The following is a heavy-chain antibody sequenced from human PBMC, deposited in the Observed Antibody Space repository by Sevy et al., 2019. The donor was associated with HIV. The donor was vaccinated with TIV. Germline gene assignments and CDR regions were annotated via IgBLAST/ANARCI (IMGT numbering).Heavy chain of an antibody. V-gene: IGHV3-23*01. J-gene: IGHJ4*02. CDR3: ARKYDSSGYFDY. CDR1: GLTFSNYA. D-gene: IGHD3-22*01. Sequence: GGSLRLSCAASGLTFSNYAMNWVRQAPGKGLEWVSRISGSGGSGTKTNYADSVKGRFTISRDDSKNSLFLQLKSLRAEDTAIYDCARKYDSSGYFDYWGQGTLVTVSS. CDR2: ISGSGGSGTKT.